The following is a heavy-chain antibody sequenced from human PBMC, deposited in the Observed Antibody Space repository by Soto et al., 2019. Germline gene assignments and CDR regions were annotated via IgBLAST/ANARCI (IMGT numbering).Heavy chain of an antibody. CDR3: GRLFYYGSGSWVE. Sequence: QAQLVQSGAEVKKPGASVKVSCKASGYTFTSYDINWVRQATGQGLEWMGWVNPNNGHTGYAQKFQGRVTMTRNTSISTAYMELNSLRSEDTAVYYCGRLFYYGSGSWVEWGQGTLVTVSS. V-gene: IGHV1-8*01. CDR1: GYTFTSYD. J-gene: IGHJ4*02. D-gene: IGHD3-10*01. CDR2: VNPNNGHT.